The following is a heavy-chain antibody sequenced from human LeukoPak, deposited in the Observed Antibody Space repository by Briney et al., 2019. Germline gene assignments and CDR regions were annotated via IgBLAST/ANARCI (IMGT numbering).Heavy chain of an antibody. CDR2: ISSGSTTI. D-gene: IGHD6-19*01. J-gene: IGHJ6*02. CDR3: ARVRSGLGMDV. CDR1: GFMFSTYS. Sequence: GGSLRLSCAASGFMFSTYSMNWVRQAPGKGLEWVSYISSGSTTIYYADSVKGRFTISRDNAKNSLYLQMNSLRVEDTAVYYCARVRSGLGMDVWGQGTTVTVSS. V-gene: IGHV3-48*01.